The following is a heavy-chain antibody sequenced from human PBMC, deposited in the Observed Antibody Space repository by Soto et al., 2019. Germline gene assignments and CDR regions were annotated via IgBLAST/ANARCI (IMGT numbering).Heavy chain of an antibody. CDR1: GFTFSDYY. V-gene: IGHV3-11*01. J-gene: IGHJ2*01. CDR3: ARDQTPPMVRNWYFDL. D-gene: IGHD3-10*01. CDR2: ISSSGSTI. Sequence: QVQLVESGGGLVKPGGSLRLSCAASGFTFSDYYMSWIRQAPGKGLEWVSYISSSGSTIYYADSVKGRFTISRDNAKNSLYLQLNSLRAEDTAVYYCARDQTPPMVRNWYFDLWGRGTLVTVSS.